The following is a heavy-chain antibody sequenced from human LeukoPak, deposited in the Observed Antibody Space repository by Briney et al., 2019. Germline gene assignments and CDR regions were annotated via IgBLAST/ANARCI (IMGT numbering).Heavy chain of an antibody. D-gene: IGHD1-7*01. CDR3: ARNAAITRTCDY. V-gene: IGHV4-39*07. CDR2: IYYSGST. Sequence: PSETLSLTCTVSGGSISSSSYYWGWIRQPPGKGLEWIGSIYYSGSTYYNLSLKSRVTISVDTSKNQFSLKLSSVTAADTAVYYCARNAAITRTCDYWGQGTLVTVSS. CDR1: GGSISSSSYY. J-gene: IGHJ4*02.